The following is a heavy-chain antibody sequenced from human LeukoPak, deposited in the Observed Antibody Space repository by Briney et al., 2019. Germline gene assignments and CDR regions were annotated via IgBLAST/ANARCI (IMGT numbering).Heavy chain of an antibody. J-gene: IGHJ5*02. D-gene: IGHD1-14*01. V-gene: IGHV1-69*05. CDR2: SVPMSDTK. Sequence: SVKVSRKASGGSFGDFAIIWVRQAPGHGLEWMGRSVPMSDTKDYAQKFQGRVTFTTDESTTTAHMELSNLSPEDTAVYYCAATSIIFNWFDPWGQGTLVTVSS. CDR3: AATSIIFNWFDP. CDR1: GGSFGDFA.